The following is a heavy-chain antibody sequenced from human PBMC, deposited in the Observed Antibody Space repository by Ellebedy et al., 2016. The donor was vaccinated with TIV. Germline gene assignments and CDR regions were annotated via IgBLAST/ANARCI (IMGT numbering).Heavy chain of an antibody. Sequence: SETLSLXXTVSGGSVSSGSPYWSWLRQPPGKGLEWIGYISSRGSTNYNPSLESRVTISADTSKNQFSLRLSTVTAADTAVYYCARAAKIVGATTGWFNPWGQGTQVTVSS. CDR2: ISSRGST. J-gene: IGHJ5*02. CDR3: ARAAKIVGATTGWFNP. CDR1: GGSVSSGSPY. V-gene: IGHV4-61*01. D-gene: IGHD1-26*01.